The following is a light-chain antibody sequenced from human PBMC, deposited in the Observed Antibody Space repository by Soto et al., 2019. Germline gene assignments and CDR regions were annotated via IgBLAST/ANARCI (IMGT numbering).Light chain of an antibody. CDR1: QSVSSSY. CDR3: QQYGTSPGLFT. Sequence: EIVLTQSPGTLSLSPGERATLSCRASQSVSSSYLAWYQQKPGQAPRLLIYGASSRATGVPYRFSGSGSGTDFTLTINRLEPEDFAVYYCQQYGTSPGLFTFGPGTKGDIK. V-gene: IGKV3-20*01. CDR2: GAS. J-gene: IGKJ3*01.